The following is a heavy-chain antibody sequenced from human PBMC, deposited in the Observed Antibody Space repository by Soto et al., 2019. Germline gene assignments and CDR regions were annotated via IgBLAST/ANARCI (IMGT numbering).Heavy chain of an antibody. D-gene: IGHD4-17*01. Sequence: EVQLLESGGGLVQPGGSLRLSCAASGFSFSTYSMAWVRQAPRKGPEWVSGLSHGGAYTFYADSVKGRFTISVDISQNTVYLQMNSLRTEDTAVYYCAKWSGYGDAWGQGTLVTVSS. CDR2: LSHGGAYT. J-gene: IGHJ4*02. V-gene: IGHV3-23*01. CDR3: AKWSGYGDA. CDR1: GFSFSTYS.